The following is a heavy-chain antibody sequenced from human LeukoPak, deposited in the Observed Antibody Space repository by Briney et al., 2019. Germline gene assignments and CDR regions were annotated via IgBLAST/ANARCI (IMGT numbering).Heavy chain of an antibody. V-gene: IGHV4-39*07. CDR1: GGSISSSSYY. Sequence: SETLSLTRTVSGGSISSSSYYWGWIRQPPGKGLEWIGSIYYSGSTYYNPSLKSRVTISVDTSKNQFSLKLSSVTAADTAVYYCARVRAFGVVIIGYYYYMDVWGKGTTVTVSS. CDR3: ARVRAFGVVIIGYYYYMDV. CDR2: IYYSGST. J-gene: IGHJ6*03. D-gene: IGHD3-3*01.